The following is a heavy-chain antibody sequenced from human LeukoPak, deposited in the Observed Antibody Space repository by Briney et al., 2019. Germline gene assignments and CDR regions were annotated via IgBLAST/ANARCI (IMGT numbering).Heavy chain of an antibody. CDR1: GGSISNTNW. D-gene: IGHD3-16*01. J-gene: IGHJ4*02. V-gene: IGHV4-4*02. CDR2: VNLQGST. CDR3: AREGGAYGPLDY. Sequence: SETLSVTCGVSGGSISNTNWWTWVRQPPGKGLEWIGEVNLQGSTNYNPSLKSRVAISVDKSENHISLKLTSVTAADTAVYYCAREGGAYGPLDYSGQGTLVIVAS.